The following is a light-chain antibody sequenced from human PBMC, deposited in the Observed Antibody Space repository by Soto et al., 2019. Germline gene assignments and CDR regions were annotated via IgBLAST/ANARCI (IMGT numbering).Light chain of an antibody. CDR1: QSVSSSY. V-gene: IGKV3-20*01. CDR2: GAS. Sequence: EIVMTQSPATLSVSPGERATLSCRASQSVSSSYLAWYQQKPGQAPRLLIFGASSRATGIPDRFSGSGSGTDFTLTISRLEPEDFAVYYCQYYGTSPKPFGQGTKVDIK. J-gene: IGKJ1*01. CDR3: QYYGTSPKP.